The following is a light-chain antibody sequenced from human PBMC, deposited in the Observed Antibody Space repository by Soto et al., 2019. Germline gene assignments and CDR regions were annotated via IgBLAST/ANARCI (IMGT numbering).Light chain of an antibody. J-gene: IGLJ3*02. CDR3: ALWDDSLNGLRV. CDR2: NNN. CDR1: SSNIGNNL. Sequence: QAVVTQPPSASGTPGQTVTISCSGSSSNIGNNLVNWYQLLPGTTPRLLIYNNNQRPSAVPDRFSGSKSGTSASLAISGLQSEDEGDYFCALWDDSLNGLRVFGGGTKVTVL. V-gene: IGLV1-44*01.